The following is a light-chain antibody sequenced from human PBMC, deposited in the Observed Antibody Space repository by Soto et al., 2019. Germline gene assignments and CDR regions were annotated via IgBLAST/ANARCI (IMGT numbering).Light chain of an antibody. CDR3: QSYDSSLSGWV. CDR2: GNS. J-gene: IGLJ3*02. V-gene: IGLV1-40*01. Sequence: QSVLTQPPSVSGAPGQRVTISCTGSSSNIGAIYDVHWYQQLPGTAPKLLIYGNSNRPSGVPDRFSGSKSGTSASLAITGXXXXXXXXXXCQSYDSSLSGWVFGGGTKLTV. CDR1: SSNIGAIYD.